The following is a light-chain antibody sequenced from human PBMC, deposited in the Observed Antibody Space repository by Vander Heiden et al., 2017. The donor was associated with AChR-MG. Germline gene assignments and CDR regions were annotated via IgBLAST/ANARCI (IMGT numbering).Light chain of an antibody. CDR3: LYYTNYFRT. V-gene: IGKV1-5*03. J-gene: IGKJ1*01. Sequence: DIQMTQSPSTLAAFVGDRVTITCRASQTITNYLAWYQQKPGKAPKLLISKTSTLESGVPSRFSGSGSGTEFSLTISSLQPDDFATYYCLYYTNYFRTFGQGTKVEIK. CDR2: KTS. CDR1: QTITNY.